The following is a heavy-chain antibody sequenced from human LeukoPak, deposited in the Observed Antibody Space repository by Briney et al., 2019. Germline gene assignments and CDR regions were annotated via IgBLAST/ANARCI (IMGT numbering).Heavy chain of an antibody. V-gene: IGHV3-64*01. Sequence: GGSLRLSCATSGFTFSTYAMHWVRQAPGKGLEYVSAISTNGGGTYYANSVKGRFTISRDNSKNTLYLQMGSLRAEDMAVYYCARWGSTSCYDYWGQGTLVTVSS. CDR1: GFTFSTYA. CDR3: ARWGSTSCYDY. J-gene: IGHJ4*02. D-gene: IGHD2-2*01. CDR2: ISTNGGGT.